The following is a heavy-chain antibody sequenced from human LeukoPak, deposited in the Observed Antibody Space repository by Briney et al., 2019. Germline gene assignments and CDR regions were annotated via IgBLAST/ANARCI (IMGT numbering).Heavy chain of an antibody. CDR1: GYTFTSYG. D-gene: IGHD4-23*01. V-gene: IGHV1-18*01. Sequence: ASVKVSCKASGYTFTSYGISWVRQAPGQGLEWMGWISAYNGNTNYAQKLQGRVTMTTDTSTSTAYMELRSLRSDDTAVYYCARDYGGMTVAAFDIWGQGTMVTVSS. CDR3: ARDYGGMTVAAFDI. J-gene: IGHJ3*02. CDR2: ISAYNGNT.